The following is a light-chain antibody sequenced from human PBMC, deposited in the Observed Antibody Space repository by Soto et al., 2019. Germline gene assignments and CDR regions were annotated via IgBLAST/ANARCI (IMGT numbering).Light chain of an antibody. Sequence: DIQMTQSPSSVSASVGDRVTITCRASQGIGSWLAWYQQKPGKAPTLLIYTTSNLQSGAPSRFSGSGSGTDFTLTISSLQPEDFATYYCQQANSFPLTFGPGTNVDIK. CDR1: QGIGSW. J-gene: IGKJ3*01. CDR2: TTS. V-gene: IGKV1-12*01. CDR3: QQANSFPLT.